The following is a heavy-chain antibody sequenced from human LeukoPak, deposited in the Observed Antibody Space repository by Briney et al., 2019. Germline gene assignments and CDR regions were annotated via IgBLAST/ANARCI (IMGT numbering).Heavy chain of an antibody. CDR1: GFTFSSYG. V-gene: IGHV3-30*03. Sequence: GGSLRLSCAASGFTFSSYGMHWVRQAPGKGLEWVAVISYDGSNKYYADSVKGRFTISRDNSKNTLYLQMNSLRAEDTAVYYGGSGFYFDYWAREPWSPSPQ. CDR2: ISYDGSNK. J-gene: IGHJ4*02. CDR3: GSGFYFDY. D-gene: IGHD5-12*01.